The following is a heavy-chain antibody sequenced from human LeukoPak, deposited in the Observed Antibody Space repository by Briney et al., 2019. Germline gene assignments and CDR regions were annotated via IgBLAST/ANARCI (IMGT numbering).Heavy chain of an antibody. CDR2: INPSGGST. CDR3: ARAYCGGDCYPHSRYFDY. D-gene: IGHD2-21*02. V-gene: IGHV1-46*01. J-gene: IGHJ4*02. Sequence: ASVKVSCKASGYTFTSCYMHWVRQAPGQGLEWMGIINPSGGSTSYAQKFQGRVTMTRDTSTSTVYMELSSLRSEDTAVYYCARAYCGGDCYPHSRYFDYWGQGTLVTVSS. CDR1: GYTFTSCY.